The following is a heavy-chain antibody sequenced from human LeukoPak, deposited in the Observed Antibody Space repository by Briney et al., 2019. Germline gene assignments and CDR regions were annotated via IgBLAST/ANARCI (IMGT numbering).Heavy chain of an antibody. V-gene: IGHV1-8*01. CDR1: GYPFRNYD. J-gene: IGHJ3*02. Sequence: ASVKVSCKTSGYPFRNYDINWVRQATGQGLEWMGWINPHSGKTGYAQKSQGRVTMTTDTSASTAYMELSSLRSEDTAVYYCARGFGHDAFDIWGQGTMVTVSS. CDR3: ARGFGHDAFDI. D-gene: IGHD3-10*01. CDR2: INPHSGKT.